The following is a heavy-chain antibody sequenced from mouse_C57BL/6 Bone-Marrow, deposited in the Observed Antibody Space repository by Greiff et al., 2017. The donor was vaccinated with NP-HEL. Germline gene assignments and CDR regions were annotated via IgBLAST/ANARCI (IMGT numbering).Heavy chain of an antibody. CDR1: GFTFSDYG. CDR3: ARSYYDYDGGAMDY. V-gene: IGHV5-17*01. D-gene: IGHD2-4*01. CDR2: ISSGSSTI. Sequence: EVKLQESGGGLVKPGGSLKLSCAASGFTFSDYGMHWVRQAPEKGLEWVAYISSGSSTIYYADTVKGRFTISRDNAKNTLFLQMTSLRSEDTAMYYCARSYYDYDGGAMDYWGQGTSVTVSS. J-gene: IGHJ4*01.